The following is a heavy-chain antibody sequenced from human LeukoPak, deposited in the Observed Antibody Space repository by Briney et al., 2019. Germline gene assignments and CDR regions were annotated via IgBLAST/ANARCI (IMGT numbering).Heavy chain of an antibody. CDR2: ISSSGSTI. D-gene: IGHD3-10*01. J-gene: IGHJ4*02. CDR1: GFTFSSFE. V-gene: IGHV3-48*03. CDR3: ARVWGSGNYYFDY. Sequence: GGSLRLSCAASGFTFSSFEMNWVRQAPGKGLEWVSYISSSGSTIYYADSAKGRFTISRDNAKNSLYLQMNSLRAEDTAVYYCARVWGSGNYYFDYWGQGTLVTVSS.